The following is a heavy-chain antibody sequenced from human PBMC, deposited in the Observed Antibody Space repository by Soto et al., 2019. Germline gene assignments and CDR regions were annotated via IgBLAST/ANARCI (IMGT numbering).Heavy chain of an antibody. D-gene: IGHD6-6*01. V-gene: IGHV1-69*06. J-gene: IGHJ6*02. CDR3: ARESWSGQLVGYYYYYGMDV. Sequence: QVQLVQSGAEVKKPGSSVKVSCKASGGTFSSYAISWVRQAPGQGLEWMGWIIPIFGTANYAQKFKGRVTITANKYTSAAYMELSSLRSEDTAVYYCARESWSGQLVGYYYYYGMDVWGQGTTVTVSS. CDR2: IIPIFGTA. CDR1: GGTFSSYA.